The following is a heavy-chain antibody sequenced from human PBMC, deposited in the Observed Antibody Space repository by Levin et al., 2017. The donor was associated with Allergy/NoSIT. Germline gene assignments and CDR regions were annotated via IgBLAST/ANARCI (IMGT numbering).Heavy chain of an antibody. J-gene: IGHJ5*02. CDR1: GFTVSSYG. Sequence: GESLKISCAASGFTVSSYGMHWVRQTPDKGLEWVAIIPYDGISIHYADSVKGRFTISRDNSKNTLYLEMNSLRVEDTAVYYCARDWGSSGWFNWFDPWGQGTLVTVSS. CDR2: IPYDGISI. CDR3: ARDWGSSGWFNWFDP. V-gene: IGHV3-30*03. D-gene: IGHD6-19*01.